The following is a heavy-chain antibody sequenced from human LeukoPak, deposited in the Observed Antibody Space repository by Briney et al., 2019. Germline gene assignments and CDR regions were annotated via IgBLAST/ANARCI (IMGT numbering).Heavy chain of an antibody. CDR3: AKDSSSGSLDI. CDR2: ISWDGGST. D-gene: IGHD3-22*01. Sequence: GGFLRLSCAASGFTFDDYTMHWVRQAPGKGLEWVSLISWDGGSTYYADSVKGRFTISRDNSKNSLYLQMNSLRTEDTALYYCAKDSSSGSLDIWGQGTMVTVSS. V-gene: IGHV3-43*01. J-gene: IGHJ3*02. CDR1: GFTFDDYT.